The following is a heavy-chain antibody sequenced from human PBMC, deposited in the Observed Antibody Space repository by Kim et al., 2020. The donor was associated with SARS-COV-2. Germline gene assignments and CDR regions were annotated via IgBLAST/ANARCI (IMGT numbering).Heavy chain of an antibody. J-gene: IGHJ6*02. CDR3: ARGRVVVAATGGLDYYYYGMDV. CDR1: GGSFSGYY. CDR2: INHSGST. V-gene: IGHV4-34*01. Sequence: SETLSLTCAVYGGSFSGYYWSWIRQPPGKGLEWIGEINHSGSTNYNPSLKSRVTISVDTSKNQFSLKLSSVTAADTAVYYCARGRVVVAATGGLDYYYYGMDVWGQGTTVTVSS. D-gene: IGHD2-15*01.